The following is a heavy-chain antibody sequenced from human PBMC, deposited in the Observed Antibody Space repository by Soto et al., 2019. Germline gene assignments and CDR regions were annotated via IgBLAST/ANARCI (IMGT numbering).Heavy chain of an antibody. CDR3: AGGVDYGYYYYYYMDV. D-gene: IGHD4-17*01. CDR1: GYTFTSYD. V-gene: IGHV1-8*01. CDR2: MNPNSGNT. Sequence: QVQLVQSGAEVKKPGASVKVSCKASGYTFTSYDINWVRQATGQGLEWMGWMNPNSGNTGYAQKFQGRVTMTRNTSISTAYMELRSLRSEDQAVYYCAGGVDYGYYYYYYMDVWGKGTTVTVSS. J-gene: IGHJ6*03.